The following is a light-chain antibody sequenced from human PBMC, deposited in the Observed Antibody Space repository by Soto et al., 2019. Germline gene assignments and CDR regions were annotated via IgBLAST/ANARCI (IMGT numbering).Light chain of an antibody. CDR2: AAA. CDR3: QQANRFPLT. CDR1: QGIGSW. J-gene: IGKJ3*01. V-gene: IGKV1-12*01. Sequence: DIQMTQSPSSVSASVGDRVTITCRASQGIGSWLGWYQQKPGKAPKLLIYAAASLQSGVPSRFSATFSGTEFLLTISSLQPEDLATYFCQQANRFPLTFGPGTKVDLK.